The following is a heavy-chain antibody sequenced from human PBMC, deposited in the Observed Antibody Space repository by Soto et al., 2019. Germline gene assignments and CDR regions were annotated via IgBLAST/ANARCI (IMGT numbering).Heavy chain of an antibody. CDR2: IIPILCIA. CDR3: EQSGDDQNFYY. J-gene: IGHJ4*02. D-gene: IGHD2-21*02. CDR1: GGTFSSYT. Sequence: QVQLVQSGAEVKKPGSSVKVSCKTSGGTFSSYTISWVRQAPGPGLEWMGRIIPILCIANYAQKFQVRVTITADKATSTAYMELSSLRSEDPAVYYCEQSGDDQNFYYWGQGTLVTVSS. V-gene: IGHV1-69*02.